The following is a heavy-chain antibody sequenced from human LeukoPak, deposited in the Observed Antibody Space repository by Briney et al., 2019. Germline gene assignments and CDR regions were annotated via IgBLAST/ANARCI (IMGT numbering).Heavy chain of an antibody. CDR2: IIPIFGTA. J-gene: IGHJ4*02. D-gene: IGHD3-3*01. V-gene: IGHV1-69*13. Sequence: SVKVSCKASGGTFSSYAISWVRQAPGQGLEWMGGIIPIFGTANYAQKFQGRVAITADESTSTAYMELSSLRSEDTAVYYCARGAPRITIFGVVTYFDYWGQGTLVTVSS. CDR1: GGTFSSYA. CDR3: ARGAPRITIFGVVTYFDY.